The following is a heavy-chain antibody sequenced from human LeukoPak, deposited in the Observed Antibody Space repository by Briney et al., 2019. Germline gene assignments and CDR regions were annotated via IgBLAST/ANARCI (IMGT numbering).Heavy chain of an antibody. Sequence: SETLSLTCAVYGGSFSGYYWSWIRQPPGKGLEWIGEINHSGSTNYNPSLKSRVTMSVDTSKNQFSLKLSSVAAADTAVYYCARDFVPGPLDVWGKGTTVTVSS. J-gene: IGHJ6*04. D-gene: IGHD2-8*01. CDR1: GGSFSGYY. CDR2: INHSGST. CDR3: ARDFVPGPLDV. V-gene: IGHV4-34*01.